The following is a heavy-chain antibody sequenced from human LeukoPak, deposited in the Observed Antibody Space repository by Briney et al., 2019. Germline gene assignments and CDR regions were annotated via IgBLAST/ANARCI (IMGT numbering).Heavy chain of an antibody. CDR1: GGTFSNSI. J-gene: IGHJ5*02. CDR3: AGAPGVAASGNGWFDR. D-gene: IGHD6-13*01. V-gene: IGHV1-69*08. CDR2: IIPSSGTV. Sequence: ASVKVSCKASGGTFSNSIFSWVRQAPGQGLEWVGRIIPSSGTVNYGKKFQDRVTFTAGTSTSTAYMELSSLRSEDTAVYYCAGAPGVAASGNGWFDRWGQGTLVTVSS.